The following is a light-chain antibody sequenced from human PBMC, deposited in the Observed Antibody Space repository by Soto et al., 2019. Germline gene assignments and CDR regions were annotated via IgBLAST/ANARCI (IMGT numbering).Light chain of an antibody. CDR2: NNN. CDR1: SSNIGSNT. CDR3: AAWDDSLNGLV. J-gene: IGLJ1*01. Sequence: QLVLTQPPSASGTPGQRVTISCSGSSSNIGSNTVNWYQQLPGTAPKLLIYNNNQRPSGVPDRFSGSKSGTSASLAISGLQSEYEADYYCAAWDDSLNGLVFGTGTKLTVL. V-gene: IGLV1-44*01.